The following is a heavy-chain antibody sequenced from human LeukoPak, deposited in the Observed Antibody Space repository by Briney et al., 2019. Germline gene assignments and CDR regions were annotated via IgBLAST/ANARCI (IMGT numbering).Heavy chain of an antibody. D-gene: IGHD4-17*01. V-gene: IGHV3-23*01. CDR3: ANTRDYGDPFDFDY. CDR2: ISGSGGST. J-gene: IGHJ4*02. Sequence: GGSLRLSCAASGFTFSSYAMSWVRQAPGKGLEGVSAISGSGGSTYYADSVKGRFTISRDNSKNTLYLQMNSLRAEDTAVYYCANTRDYGDPFDFDYWGQGTLVTVSS. CDR1: GFTFSSYA.